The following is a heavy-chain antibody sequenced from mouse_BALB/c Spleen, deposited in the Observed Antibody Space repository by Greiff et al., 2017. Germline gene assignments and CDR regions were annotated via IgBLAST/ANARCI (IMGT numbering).Heavy chain of an antibody. J-gene: IGHJ2*01. Sequence: VQLQQPGAELVRPGASVKLSCKASGYTFTSYWINWVKQRPGQGLEWIGNIYPSDSYTNYNQKFKDKATLTVDKSSSTAYMQLSSPTSEDSAVYYCTRTGDSSGPYYFDYWGQGTTLTVSS. CDR1: GYTFTSYW. CDR3: TRTGDSSGPYYFDY. CDR2: IYPSDSYT. V-gene: IGHV1-69*02. D-gene: IGHD3-2*01.